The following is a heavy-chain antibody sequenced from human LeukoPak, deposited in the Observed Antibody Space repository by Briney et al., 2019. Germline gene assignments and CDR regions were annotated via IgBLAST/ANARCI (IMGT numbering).Heavy chain of an antibody. D-gene: IGHD5-12*01. CDR1: GGTFSSYA. J-gene: IGHJ4*02. V-gene: IGHV1-46*01. Sequence: ASVKVSCKASGGTFSSYAISGVRQAPGQGLEWMGIINPSGCSTSYAQKFQGRVTMTRDTSTSTVYMELSSLRSEDTAVYYCARNVDIVATISGLDYWGQGSLVTVSS. CDR3: ARNVDIVATISGLDY. CDR2: INPSGCST.